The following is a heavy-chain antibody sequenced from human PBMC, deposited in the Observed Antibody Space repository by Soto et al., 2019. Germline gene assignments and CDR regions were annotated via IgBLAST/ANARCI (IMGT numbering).Heavy chain of an antibody. J-gene: IGHJ5*02. CDR2: IYYSGST. CDR1: VGSISSYY. CDR3: ARGEDSWFEP. V-gene: IGHV4-59*01. Sequence: SETLSLTCTFSVGSISSYYWSCIRQPPGKGLEWIGYIYYSGSTNYNPSLKSRVTISLDTSKNHFSLKLSSVTAADTAVYYCARGEDSWFEPWGQGTLVILS.